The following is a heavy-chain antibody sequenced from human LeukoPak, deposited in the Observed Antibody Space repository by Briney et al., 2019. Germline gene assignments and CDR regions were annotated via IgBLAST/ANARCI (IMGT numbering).Heavy chain of an antibody. CDR1: GYTFTSYG. CDR3: ARAFDI. J-gene: IGHJ3*02. V-gene: IGHV1-18*01. CDR2: ISAYNGNT. Sequence: GASVKVSCKASGYTFTSYGISWVRQAPGQGLEWMGWISAYNGNTNYAQKFQGRVTMTRDTSISTAYMELSRLRSDDTAVYYCARAFDIWGQGTMVTVSS.